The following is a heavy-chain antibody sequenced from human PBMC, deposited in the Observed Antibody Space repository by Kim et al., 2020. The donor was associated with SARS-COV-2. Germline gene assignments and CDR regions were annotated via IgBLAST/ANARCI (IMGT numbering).Heavy chain of an antibody. V-gene: IGHV4-30-2*01. CDR2: IYHSGST. CDR3: ASLGQGGSGYFDR. J-gene: IGHJ2*01. CDR1: GGSISSGGYS. Sequence: SETLSLTCAVSGGSISSGGYSWSWIRQPPGKGLEWIGYIYHSGSTYYNPSLKSRVTISVDRSKNQFSLKLSSVTAADPAVYYCASLGQGGSGYFDRWGRG.